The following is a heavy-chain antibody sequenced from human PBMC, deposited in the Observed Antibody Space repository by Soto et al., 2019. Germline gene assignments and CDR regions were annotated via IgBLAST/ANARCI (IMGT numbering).Heavy chain of an antibody. CDR1: GFSFPSYW. Sequence: ESGGDLVQPGGSLRLACAASGFSFPSYWMTWVRQAPGKGLEWVANIHMDGRETNYVDSVKGRFTISRDDTNLYLQMSGLRADDTAIYYCARDADHIRGGYYDAYDLWGQGTMVTFSS. J-gene: IGHJ3*01. CDR3: ARDADHIRGGYYDAYDL. CDR2: IHMDGRET. D-gene: IGHD3-22*01. V-gene: IGHV3-7*05.